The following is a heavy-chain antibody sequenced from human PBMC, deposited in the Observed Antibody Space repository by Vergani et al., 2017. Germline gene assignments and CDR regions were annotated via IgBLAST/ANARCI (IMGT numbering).Heavy chain of an antibody. D-gene: IGHD1-26*01. CDR2: LTGGGGST. J-gene: IGHJ5*02. CDR1: GFTFSTYA. V-gene: IGHV3-23*01. CDR3: VKDAGSYENFFYA. Sequence: EVQLLESGGSLKQPGGSVRLSCAASGFTFSTYAMHWVRQAPGKGLEWVSALTGGGGSTYYADSFKGRCIISRDNSRDTLYLQINSLGPEDTATYYCVKDAGSYENFFYAWCQGTLVTVSS.